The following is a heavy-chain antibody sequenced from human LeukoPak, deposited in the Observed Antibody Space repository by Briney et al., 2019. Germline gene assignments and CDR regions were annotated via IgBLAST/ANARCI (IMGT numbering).Heavy chain of an antibody. V-gene: IGHV3-11*01. CDR3: ARLDTGCSIDT. CDR2: ISISGNAV. Sequence: GGSLRLSCAASGFTFSNYYMSWIRQAPGKGLQWVSYISISGNAVYYADSVKGRFTISRDNAKNSLYLQMNSLRAEDTAVFYCARLDTGCSIDTWGQGTLVTVSS. J-gene: IGHJ1*01. D-gene: IGHD2-8*02. CDR1: GFTFSNYY.